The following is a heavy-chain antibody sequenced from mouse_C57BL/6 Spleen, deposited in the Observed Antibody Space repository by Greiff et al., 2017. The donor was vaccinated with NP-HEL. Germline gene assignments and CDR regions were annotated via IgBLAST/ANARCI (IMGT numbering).Heavy chain of an antibody. CDR1: GFNIKDYY. V-gene: IGHV14-2*01. D-gene: IGHD1-1*01. CDR3: ARGYGSVSFDY. Sequence: VQLQQSGAELVKPGASVKLSCTASGFNIKDYYMHWVKQRTEQGLEWIGRIDPEDGETKYAPKFPGKATITADTSSNTAYLQLSSLTSEDTAVYYCARGYGSVSFDYWGQGTTLTVSS. CDR2: IDPEDGET. J-gene: IGHJ2*01.